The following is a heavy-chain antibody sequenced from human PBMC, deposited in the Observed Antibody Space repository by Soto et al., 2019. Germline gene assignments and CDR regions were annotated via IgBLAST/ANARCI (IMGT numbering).Heavy chain of an antibody. Sequence: EVQLVESGGGLVQPGGSLRLSCAASGFTFSSYSMNWVRQAPGKGLVWVSYISSSSSTIYYADSVKGRFTISRDNAKNSLYLQRNSLRAEDTAVYYCARVENSGYDSVLAFDIWGQGTMVTVSS. D-gene: IGHD5-12*01. CDR3: ARVENSGYDSVLAFDI. CDR2: ISSSSSTI. J-gene: IGHJ3*02. V-gene: IGHV3-48*01. CDR1: GFTFSSYS.